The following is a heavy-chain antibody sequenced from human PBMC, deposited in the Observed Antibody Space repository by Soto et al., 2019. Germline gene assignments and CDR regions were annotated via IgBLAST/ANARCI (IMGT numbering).Heavy chain of an antibody. Sequence: GECLRLSFVASGTTFSSYWLSRVPQAPREGMEWVANIKHDASEKYYVDSVKGRFTISRDNAKNSLYLQMNSLRAEDTAVYYCARDPSIVLVTATTYYAYGMDVWGQGATGTV. V-gene: IGHV3-7*01. D-gene: IGHD2-21*02. CDR3: ARDPSIVLVTATTYYAYGMDV. CDR2: IKHDASEK. CDR1: GTTFSSYW. J-gene: IGHJ6*02.